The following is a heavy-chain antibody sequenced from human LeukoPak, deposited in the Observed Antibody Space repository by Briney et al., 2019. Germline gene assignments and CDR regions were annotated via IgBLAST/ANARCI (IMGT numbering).Heavy chain of an antibody. CDR1: GLTFSSYA. D-gene: IGHD5-12*01. CDR2: ISGSGGST. Sequence: PGGSLRLSCAVSGLTFSSYAMSWVRQPPGKGLEWVSAISGSGGSTYYADSLKRPFTISRYNSKNPLYLQMNSLRAEDTAVYYCAKDELLRGYSGYDWEYYFDYWGQGTLVTVSS. J-gene: IGHJ4*02. V-gene: IGHV3-23*01. CDR3: AKDELLRGYSGYDWEYYFDY.